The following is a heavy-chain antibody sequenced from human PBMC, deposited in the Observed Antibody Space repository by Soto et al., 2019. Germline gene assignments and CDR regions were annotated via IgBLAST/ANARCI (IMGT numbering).Heavy chain of an antibody. CDR1: GYRFTHFY. Sequence: GASLKVSCKSSGYRFTHFYMMWVRQAPGQGLEWMGAISPHNFNTNYAQKFRCRVTLTTEKSTNTAYMDLRSLTSDDTAVYYCARDEGGYDILTGYYKAHHFDYWGQG. V-gene: IGHV1-18*01. CDR2: ISPHNFNT. D-gene: IGHD3-9*01. CDR3: ARDEGGYDILTGYYKAHHFDY. J-gene: IGHJ4*02.